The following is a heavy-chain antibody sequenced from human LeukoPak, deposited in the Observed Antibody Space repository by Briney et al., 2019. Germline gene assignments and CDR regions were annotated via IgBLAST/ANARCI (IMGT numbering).Heavy chain of an antibody. CDR2: FYTSEST. D-gene: IGHD3-22*01. V-gene: IGHV4-4*07. CDR3: ARDGDYYDSSGSFDS. J-gene: IGHJ4*02. Sequence: SETLSLTCTVSGGSISSYYWSWIRQTAGKGLEWIGRFYTSESTDYNPSLKSRVTMSVDTSKNQFSLKLISVTAADTAVYYCARDGDYYDSSGSFDSWGQGTLVTVSS. CDR1: GGSISSYY.